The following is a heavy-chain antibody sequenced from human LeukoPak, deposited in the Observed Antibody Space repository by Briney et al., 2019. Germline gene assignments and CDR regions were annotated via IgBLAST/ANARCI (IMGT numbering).Heavy chain of an antibody. J-gene: IGHJ5*02. D-gene: IGHD2-2*02. Sequence: SVKVSCTASGGTLTTHAISWVRQAPGQGLEWMGGITPIFGRANYEQKFQGRVTITTEESTSTAYMELSSLRSEDTAVYYGARVHCTSTVCYTGWFDPWGQGTLVTVSS. V-gene: IGHV1-69*05. CDR3: ARVHCTSTVCYTGWFDP. CDR2: ITPIFGRA. CDR1: GGTLTTHA.